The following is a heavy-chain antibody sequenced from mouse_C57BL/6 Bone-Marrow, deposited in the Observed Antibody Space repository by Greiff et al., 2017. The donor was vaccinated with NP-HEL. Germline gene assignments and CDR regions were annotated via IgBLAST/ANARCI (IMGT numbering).Heavy chain of an antibody. CDR1: GFTFTDYY. D-gene: IGHD3-3*01. CDR3: ARWLGLFDY. Sequence: EVMLVESGGGLVQPGGSLSLSCAASGFTFTDYYMSWVRQPPGKALEWLGFIRNKANGYTTEYSASVKGRFTISRDNSQSILYLQMNALGAEDSATYYWARWLGLFDYWGQGTTLTVSS. J-gene: IGHJ2*01. V-gene: IGHV7-3*01. CDR2: IRNKANGYTT.